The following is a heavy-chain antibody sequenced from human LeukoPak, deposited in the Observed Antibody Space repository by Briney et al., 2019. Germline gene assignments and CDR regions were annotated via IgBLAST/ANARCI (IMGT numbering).Heavy chain of an antibody. CDR2: IYHSGST. J-gene: IGHJ5*02. D-gene: IGHD3-22*01. Sequence: PSETLSLTCTVSGGSISSYYWSWIRQPPGKGLEWIGSIYHSGSTYYNPSLKSRVTISVDTSKNQFSLKLSSVTAADTAVYYCARVLWGYYDSSGYYDKGPRFDPWGQGTLVTVSS. CDR1: GGSISSYY. CDR3: ARVLWGYYDSSGYYDKGPRFDP. V-gene: IGHV4-59*08.